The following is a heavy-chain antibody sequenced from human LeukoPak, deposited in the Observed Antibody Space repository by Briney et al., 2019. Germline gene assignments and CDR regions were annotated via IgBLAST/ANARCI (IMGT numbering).Heavy chain of an antibody. D-gene: IGHD3-3*01. CDR1: GGSFSSHY. V-gene: IGHV4-59*11. J-gene: IGHJ5*02. Sequence: SETLSLTCTVSGGSFSSHYWTWIRQPPGKGLEWIGCIHYSGTTFYNPSLKSRLSVSVDTSKNQFSLQLTSVTAADTAVYYCARMTPPNDFWSGNQGWFDPWGQGILVTVPS. CDR2: IHYSGTT. CDR3: ARMTPPNDFWSGNQGWFDP.